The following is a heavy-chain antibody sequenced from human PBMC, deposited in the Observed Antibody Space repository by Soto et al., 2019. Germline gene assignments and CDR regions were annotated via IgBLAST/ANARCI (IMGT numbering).Heavy chain of an antibody. D-gene: IGHD6-13*01. CDR3: TTGLGQQELAFDY. Sequence: EVQLVESGGGLVKPGGSLRLSCTASGFTFNNAWLSWVRQAPGKGLEWVGSIKSKTDGGTTDYAAPVKGRFTISRDDSEKMLYLQMNSLKTEDTAVYDCTTGLGQQELAFDYWGQGTLLTVSS. CDR2: IKSKTDGGTT. J-gene: IGHJ4*02. CDR1: GFTFNNAW. V-gene: IGHV3-15*01.